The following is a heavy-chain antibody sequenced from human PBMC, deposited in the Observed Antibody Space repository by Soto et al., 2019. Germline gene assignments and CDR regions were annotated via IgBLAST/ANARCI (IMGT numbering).Heavy chain of an antibody. CDR3: AKDLFHCSSTSCYGMDV. CDR2: ISWDGGST. Sequence: PVGSLRPSCAASGFTFDDYTMHWVRQAPGKGLEWVSLISWDGGSTYYADSVKGRFTISRDNSKNSLYLQMNSLRTEDTALYYCAKDLFHCSSTSCYGMDVWGQGTTVTVSS. V-gene: IGHV3-43*01. CDR1: GFTFDDYT. J-gene: IGHJ6*02. D-gene: IGHD2-2*01.